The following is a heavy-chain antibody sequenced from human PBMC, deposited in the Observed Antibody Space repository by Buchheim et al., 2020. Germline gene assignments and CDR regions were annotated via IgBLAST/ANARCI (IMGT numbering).Heavy chain of an antibody. CDR1: GFPFTNAW. V-gene: IGHV3-15*07. CDR2: IKSKTDGGTT. J-gene: IGHJ4*02. D-gene: IGHD2-21*02. Sequence: EVQLVESGGGLVKPGGSLRLSCAASGFPFTNAWMNWVRQAPGKGLEWVGRIKSKTDGGTTDYAVPVRGRVTISRDDSKDTLYLQMNSLNTEDTAVYYCTTGLTVTAKYRALDYWGQGTL. CDR3: TTGLTVTAKYRALDY.